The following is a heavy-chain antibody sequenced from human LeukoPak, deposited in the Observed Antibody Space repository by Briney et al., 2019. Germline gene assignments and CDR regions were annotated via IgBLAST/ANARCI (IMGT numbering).Heavy chain of an antibody. D-gene: IGHD6-13*01. CDR2: INHSGST. J-gene: IGHJ4*02. V-gene: IGHV4-34*01. Sequence: PSETLSLTCAVYGGSFSGYYWSWIRQPPGKGLEWIGEINHSGSTNYNPSLKSRVTISVDTSKNQFSLRLGSVTAADTAVYYCARAGYSSSWATLDYWGQGTLVTVSS. CDR3: ARAGYSSSWATLDY. CDR1: GGSFSGYY.